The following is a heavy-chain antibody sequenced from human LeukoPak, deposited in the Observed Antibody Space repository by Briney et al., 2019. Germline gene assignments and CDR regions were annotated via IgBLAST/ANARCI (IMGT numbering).Heavy chain of an antibody. Sequence: SETLSLTCTVSGDSISSYYWSWIRQPPGKGLEWIGYIYYSGSTYYNPSLKSRVTISVDTSKNQFSLKLSSVTAADTAVYYCARVGGSYYGSDYWGQGTLVTVSS. CDR3: ARVGGSYYGSDY. CDR1: GDSISSYY. CDR2: IYYSGST. J-gene: IGHJ4*02. D-gene: IGHD1-26*01. V-gene: IGHV4-30-4*01.